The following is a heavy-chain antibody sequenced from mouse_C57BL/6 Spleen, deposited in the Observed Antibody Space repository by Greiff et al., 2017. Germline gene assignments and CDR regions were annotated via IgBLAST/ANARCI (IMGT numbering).Heavy chain of an antibody. CDR2: IDPETGGT. V-gene: IGHV1-15*01. J-gene: IGHJ4*01. CDR1: GYTFTDYE. CDR3: TRRGDYDVNYAMDY. Sequence: QVQLKQSGAELVRPGASVTLSCKASGYTFTDYEMHWVKQKPVHGLEWIGAIDPETGGTAYNQKFKGTALLTADKSSSTAYMELRSLTSEDSAVYYCTRRGDYDVNYAMDYWGQGTSVTVSS. D-gene: IGHD2-4*01.